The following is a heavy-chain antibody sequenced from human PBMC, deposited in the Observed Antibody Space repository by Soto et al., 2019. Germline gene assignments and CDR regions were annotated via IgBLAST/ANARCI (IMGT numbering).Heavy chain of an antibody. CDR3: ARAASPTSDYRYGLDV. D-gene: IGHD3-10*01. V-gene: IGHV3-72*01. CDR1: GFRFSDHY. J-gene: IGHJ6*02. CDR2: TRNKEKSYTT. Sequence: VGSLRLSCAASGFRFSDHYMDWVRQAPGKGLECVGRTRNKEKSYTTEYAASVKGRFTISRDDSKNSLYLQMSSLKIEDTALYYCARAASPTSDYRYGLDVWGQGTTVTVSS.